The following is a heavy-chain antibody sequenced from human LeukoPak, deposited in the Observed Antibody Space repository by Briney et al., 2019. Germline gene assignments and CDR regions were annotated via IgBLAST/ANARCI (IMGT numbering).Heavy chain of an antibody. CDR1: GITVTSNY. Sequence: GGSLRLSCAASGITVTSNYMSWVRQAPGKGLEWVSVIYGGGDTYYADSVKGRFTISRDNSKNTLYLQMNSLRAEDTAVYYCARDLIGITGTTGGFGYWGQGTLVTVSS. CDR2: IYGGGDT. D-gene: IGHD1-7*01. J-gene: IGHJ4*02. CDR3: ARDLIGITGTTGGFGY. V-gene: IGHV3-66*01.